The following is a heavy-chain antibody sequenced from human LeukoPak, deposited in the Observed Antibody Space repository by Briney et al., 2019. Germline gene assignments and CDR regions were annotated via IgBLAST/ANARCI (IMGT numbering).Heavy chain of an antibody. CDR2: INTKSGGA. D-gene: IGHD3-22*01. Sequence: ASVRDSCKASGYTFTGYYMHWVRQAPRQGLEWRGWINTKSGGANYAQKLQGRVSMTRDTSISTVYMELSRLKSADTAMYYCARGSLIVAAAVDCWGQGTLVTVSS. V-gene: IGHV1-2*02. J-gene: IGHJ4*02. CDR3: ARGSLIVAAAVDC. CDR1: GYTFTGYY.